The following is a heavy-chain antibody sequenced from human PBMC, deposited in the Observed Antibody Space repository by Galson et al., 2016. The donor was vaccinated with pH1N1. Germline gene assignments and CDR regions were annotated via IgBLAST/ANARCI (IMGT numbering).Heavy chain of an antibody. V-gene: IGHV3-30*03. CDR1: GFTFGSYA. CDR3: ARERDGQGFDT. CDR2: ISFDGRNK. D-gene: IGHD5-24*01. Sequence: SLRLSCAASGFTFGSYAMHWVRQAPGKGLEWVADISFDGRNKNYLDSVKGRFSIPRDNSQNTLHLQVKGLRADDTAIYFCARERDGQGFDTWGQGTLVSVSS. J-gene: IGHJ4*02.